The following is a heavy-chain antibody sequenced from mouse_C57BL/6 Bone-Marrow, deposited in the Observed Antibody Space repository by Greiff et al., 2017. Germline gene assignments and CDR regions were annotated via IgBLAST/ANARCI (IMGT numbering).Heavy chain of an antibody. CDR3: AFYGSSYDWYFDV. CDR1: GYTFTSYG. CDR2: IYPRSGNT. Sequence: QVKLQQSGAELARPGASVKLSCKASGYTFTSYGISWVKQRTGQGLEWIGEIYPRSGNTYYNEKFKGKATLTADKSSSTAYMELRSLTSEDSAVYFCAFYGSSYDWYFDVWGTGTTVTVSS. V-gene: IGHV1-81*01. D-gene: IGHD1-1*01. J-gene: IGHJ1*03.